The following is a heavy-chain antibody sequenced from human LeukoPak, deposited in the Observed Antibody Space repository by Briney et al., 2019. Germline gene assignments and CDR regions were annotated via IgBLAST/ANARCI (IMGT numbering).Heavy chain of an antibody. V-gene: IGHV3-21*01. CDR1: GFTFSSYS. CDR3: ARDWSGYNWFDP. Sequence: GGSLRLSCAASGFTFSSYSMNWVRQAPGKGLEWVSSISSSSYIYYADSVKGRFTISRDNAKNSLYLQMNSLRAEDTAVYYCARDWSGYNWFDPWGQGTLVTVSS. J-gene: IGHJ5*02. D-gene: IGHD3-3*01. CDR2: ISSSSYI.